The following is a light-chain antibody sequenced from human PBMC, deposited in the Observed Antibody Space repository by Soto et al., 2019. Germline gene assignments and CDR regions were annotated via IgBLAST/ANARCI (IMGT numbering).Light chain of an antibody. CDR1: QNIRNW. CDR2: DAS. J-gene: IGKJ1*01. CDR3: QQYKA. Sequence: MTQPAAALAATLGDRVTITCRASQNIRNWLAWYQQKPVKSPNPLIYDASSLERGVPSRFSGSGSGTEFRLTISSLQPDDFATYYCQQYKAFGQGTKVDIK. V-gene: IGKV1-5*01.